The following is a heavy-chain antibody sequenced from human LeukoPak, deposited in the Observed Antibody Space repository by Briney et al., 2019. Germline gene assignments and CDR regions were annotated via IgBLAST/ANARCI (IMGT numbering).Heavy chain of an antibody. CDR2: LSGSGAST. CDR3: XKGSDRSGSYYLDY. Sequence: GGSLRLSCAASAFTFGNYAMNWVRQAPGKGLEWVSGLSGSGASTYYADSVKGRFTISRGNSKNTLYLQMNRLRAGDTAVYYCXKGSDRSGSYYLDYWGQGTLVTVSS. J-gene: IGHJ4*02. CDR1: AFTFGNYA. D-gene: IGHD3-10*01. V-gene: IGHV3-23*01.